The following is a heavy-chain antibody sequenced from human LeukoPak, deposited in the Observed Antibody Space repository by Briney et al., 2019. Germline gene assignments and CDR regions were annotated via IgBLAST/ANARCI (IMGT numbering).Heavy chain of an antibody. CDR2: INPSGGST. J-gene: IGHJ4*02. CDR3: ARDPNPDYGVVRGGEFDY. CDR1: GYTITSYA. V-gene: IGHV1-46*01. Sequence: ASVKVSCKASGYTITSYAMNWVRQAPGQGLEWMGIINPSGGSTSYAQKFQGRVTMTRDTSTSTVYMELSSLRSEDTAVYYCARDPNPDYGVVRGGEFDYWGQGTLVTVSS. D-gene: IGHD3-10*01.